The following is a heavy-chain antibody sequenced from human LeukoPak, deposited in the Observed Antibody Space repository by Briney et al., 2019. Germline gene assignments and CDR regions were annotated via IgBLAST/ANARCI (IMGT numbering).Heavy chain of an antibody. CDR2: IYHSGST. CDR1: GYSISSGYY. V-gene: IGHV4-38-2*02. J-gene: IGHJ4*02. Sequence: SETLSLTCTVSGYSISSGYYWGWIRQPPGKGLEWIGSIYHSGSTYYNPSLKSRVTISVDTSKNQFSLKLSSVTAADTAVYYCARQREEVRFLEWLSIPNPPAPLDYWGQGTLVTVSS. D-gene: IGHD3-3*01. CDR3: ARQREEVRFLEWLSIPNPPAPLDY.